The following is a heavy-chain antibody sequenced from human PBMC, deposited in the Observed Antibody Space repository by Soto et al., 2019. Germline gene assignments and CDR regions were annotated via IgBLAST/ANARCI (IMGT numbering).Heavy chain of an antibody. CDR3: AKDYGLGHQDSLSYYYGMDV. CDR2: ISYAGGNR. V-gene: IGHV3-30*07. J-gene: IGHJ6*02. Sequence: GGSLRLSCAASGFTFSSYAMSWVRQAPGKGLEWVAVISYAGGNRDYADSVKGRFTISRDNSKNTLYLQMNSLRAEDTAVYYCAKDYGLGHQDSLSYYYGMDVWGQGTTVTVAS. CDR1: GFTFSSYA. D-gene: IGHD3-10*01.